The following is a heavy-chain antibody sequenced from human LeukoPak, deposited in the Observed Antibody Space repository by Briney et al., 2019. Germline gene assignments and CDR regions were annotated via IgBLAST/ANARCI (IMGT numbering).Heavy chain of an antibody. J-gene: IGHJ3*01. Sequence: PGGSLRLSCVASEFIFRSYWIHWLRQAPGEGPVWISRTDHDGGDTLYAESVKGRFTISRDSAKNTLYLQMNTLRVEDTAVYYCARGGSKHVFDVWGQGTMVTVSS. D-gene: IGHD5/OR15-5a*01. V-gene: IGHV3-74*01. CDR1: EFIFRSYW. CDR2: TDHDGGDT. CDR3: ARGGSKHVFDV.